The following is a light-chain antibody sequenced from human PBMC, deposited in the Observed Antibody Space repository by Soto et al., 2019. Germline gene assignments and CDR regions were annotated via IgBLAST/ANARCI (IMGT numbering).Light chain of an antibody. CDR3: SSYAGSTTYVV. CDR2: EDT. Sequence: QSVLTQPASVSGSPGQSITISCTGTSSDVGSYNLVSWYQQHPGKAPKLMIYEDTKRPSGVSNRFSSSKSGNTASLTISGLQAEDEADYYCSSYAGSTTYVVFGGGTQLTVL. V-gene: IGLV2-23*01. J-gene: IGLJ2*01. CDR1: SSDVGSYNL.